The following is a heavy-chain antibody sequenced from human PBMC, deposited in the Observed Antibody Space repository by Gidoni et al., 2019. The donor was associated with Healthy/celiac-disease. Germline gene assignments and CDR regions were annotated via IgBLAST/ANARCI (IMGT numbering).Heavy chain of an antibody. CDR1: GGSVSSGSYY. J-gene: IGHJ4*02. V-gene: IGHV4-61*01. CDR3: ARESRIFHYYFDY. Sequence: QVQLQESGPGLVKPSETLSLTCTVSGGSVSSGSYYWSWIRQPPGKGLKWIGYIYYSGSTNYNPSLKSRVTISVDTSKNQFSLKLSSVTAADTAVYYCARESRIFHYYFDYWGQGTLVTVSS. D-gene: IGHD3-9*01. CDR2: IYYSGST.